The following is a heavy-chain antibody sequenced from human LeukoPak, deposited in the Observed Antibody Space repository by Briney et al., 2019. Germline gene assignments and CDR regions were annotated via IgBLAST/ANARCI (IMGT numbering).Heavy chain of an antibody. J-gene: IGHJ4*02. CDR3: ARVNYGSATKEDY. CDR2: IYYSGSA. Sequence: PSQTLSLTCTVSGGSISSGGYYWSWIRQHPGKGLEWIGYIYYSGSAYYNPSLKSRVTISVDTSENQFSLKLSSVTAADTAVYYCARVNYGSATKEDYWGQGTLVTVSS. V-gene: IGHV4-31*03. D-gene: IGHD3-10*01. CDR1: GGSISSGGYY.